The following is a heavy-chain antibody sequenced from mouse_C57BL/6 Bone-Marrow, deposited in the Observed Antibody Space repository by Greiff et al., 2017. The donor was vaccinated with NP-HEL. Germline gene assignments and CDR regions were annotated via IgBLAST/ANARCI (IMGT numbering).Heavy chain of an antibody. V-gene: IGHV1-19*01. CDR3: ARNYGSFDY. J-gene: IGHJ2*01. D-gene: IGHD1-1*01. CDR2: INPYNGGT. Sequence: VQLQQSGPVLVKPGASVKMSCKASGYTFTDYYMNWVKQSHGKSLEWIGVINPYNGGTSYNQKFKGKATLTVDKSSSTAYMELRSLTSEDSAVYYCARNYGSFDYWGQGTTLTVSS. CDR1: GYTFTDYY.